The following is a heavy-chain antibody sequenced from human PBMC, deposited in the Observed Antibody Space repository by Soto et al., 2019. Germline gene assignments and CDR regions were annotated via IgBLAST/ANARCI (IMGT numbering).Heavy chain of an antibody. CDR1: GGSISSYY. CDR2: IYYSGNT. CDR3: GRGNIAVAGVLDY. V-gene: IGHV4-59*08. J-gene: IGHJ4*02. D-gene: IGHD6-13*01. Sequence: SETLSLTCTVSGGSISSYYWSWIRQPPGKGLEWIGYIYYSGNTDYNPSLKSRVTISVDTSKSQFSLKVSSVTAADTAVYYCGRGNIAVAGVLDYWGQGTLVTVSS.